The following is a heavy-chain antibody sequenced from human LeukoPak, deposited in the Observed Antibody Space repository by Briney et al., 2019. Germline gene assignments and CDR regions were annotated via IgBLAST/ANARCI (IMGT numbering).Heavy chain of an antibody. V-gene: IGHV1-46*01. Sequence: GASVKVSCKTSGYTFTSYYMHWVRQAHGQGLEWMGIINPSGGSTSYAQKFQGRVTMTRDTSTSTLYMELSSLRSEDTAVYYCARAGLLVGGFDYWGQGTLVTVSS. CDR3: ARAGLLVGGFDY. CDR1: GYTFTSYY. D-gene: IGHD2-21*02. J-gene: IGHJ4*02. CDR2: INPSGGST.